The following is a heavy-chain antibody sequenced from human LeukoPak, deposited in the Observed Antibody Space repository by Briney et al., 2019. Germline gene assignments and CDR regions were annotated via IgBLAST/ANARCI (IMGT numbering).Heavy chain of an antibody. CDR2: ISGSGRST. CDR1: GFTFTTSA. J-gene: IGHJ5*02. D-gene: IGHD1-26*01. V-gene: IGHV3-23*01. Sequence: PGGSLRLSCAGSGFTFTTSAMSWVRQAPGKGLEWVSAISGSGRSTYYTDSVRGRLTISRDNSKNTLYLQMNSLRAEDTAVYFCAKGRGTRVYNWFDTWGQGILVTVSS. CDR3: AKGRGTRVYNWFDT.